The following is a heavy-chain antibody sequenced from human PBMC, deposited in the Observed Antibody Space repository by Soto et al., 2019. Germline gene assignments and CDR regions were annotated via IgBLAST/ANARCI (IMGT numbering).Heavy chain of an antibody. J-gene: IGHJ4*02. CDR3: AKGAQPTQYYFDF. CDR1: GFTFSTYG. V-gene: IGHV3-23*01. Sequence: EVQLLESGGGLVQPGGSLRLSCAASGFTFSTYGMSWVHQAPGKGLEWVSAISNSGGSTSYTGSVRGRFTISRDNSRNTVYLQMNSLRADDTAVYFCAKGAQPTQYYFDFWGQGTLVTVSS. CDR2: ISNSGGST. D-gene: IGHD2-2*01.